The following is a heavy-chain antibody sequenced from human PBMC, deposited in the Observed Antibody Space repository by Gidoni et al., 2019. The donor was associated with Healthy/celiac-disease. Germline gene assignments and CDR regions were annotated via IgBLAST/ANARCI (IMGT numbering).Heavy chain of an antibody. CDR3: ARVGNVLLWFGELKGGWFDP. V-gene: IGHV3-53*01. CDR1: GFTVSRNY. Sequence: EVQLVESGGGLIQPGGSLRLSCAASGFTVSRNYMSWVRQAPGKGLELVSVIYSGGSTYYADSVKGRFTISRDNSKNTLYLQMNSLRAEDTAVYYCARVGNVLLWFGELKGGWFDPWGQGTLVTVSS. D-gene: IGHD3-10*01. CDR2: IYSGGST. J-gene: IGHJ5*02.